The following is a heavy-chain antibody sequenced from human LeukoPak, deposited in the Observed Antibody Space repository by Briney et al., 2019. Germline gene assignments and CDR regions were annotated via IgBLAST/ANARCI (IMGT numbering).Heavy chain of an antibody. V-gene: IGHV3-7*01. CDR2: IKQDGSEK. J-gene: IGHJ6*03. CDR3: ARDLGRTDSSSWYLYRYYYYYMDV. Sequence: PGGSLRLSCAASGFTFSSYWMSWVRQAPGKGLEWVANIKQDGSEKYYVDSVKGRFTISRDNAKNSLYLQMNSLRAEDTAVYYCARDLGRTDSSSWYLYRYYYYYMDVWGKGTTVTVSS. CDR1: GFTFSSYW. D-gene: IGHD6-13*01.